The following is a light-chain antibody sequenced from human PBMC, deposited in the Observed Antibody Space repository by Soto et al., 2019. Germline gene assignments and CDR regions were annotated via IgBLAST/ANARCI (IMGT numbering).Light chain of an antibody. CDR2: AAS. Sequence: DIQMTQSPSSLSASVGDRVSITCRASQTIIRYLSWYQQKPGKAPKLLISAASSLQSGVSSRFNGSRSGTDFTLTISSLQSDDFATCYCQQTYSTPWTFGLGTKVEMK. CDR1: QTIIRY. V-gene: IGKV1-39*01. CDR3: QQTYSTPWT. J-gene: IGKJ1*01.